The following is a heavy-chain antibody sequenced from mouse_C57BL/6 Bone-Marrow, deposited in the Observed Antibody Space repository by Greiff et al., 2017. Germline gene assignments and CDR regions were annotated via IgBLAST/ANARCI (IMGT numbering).Heavy chain of an antibody. V-gene: IGHV1-69*01. CDR2: IDPTDSCT. CDR3: TRTTTTVVPSNAMDY. D-gene: IGHD1-1*01. CDR1: GYTFTSSW. Sequence: QVQLQQPGAELVMPGASVKLSCKASGYTFTSSWMHWVKQRPGQGLEWIGEIDPTDSCTNYNQKFKGKSTLTVDKSSSTAYMQLSSLTSEDSAVYYCTRTTTTVVPSNAMDYWGQGTSVTVSS. J-gene: IGHJ4*01.